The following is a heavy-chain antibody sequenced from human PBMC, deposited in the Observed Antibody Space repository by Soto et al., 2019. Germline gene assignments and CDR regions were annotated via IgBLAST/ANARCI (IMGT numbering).Heavy chain of an antibody. V-gene: IGHV4-34*01. D-gene: IGHD3-10*01. CDR2: INHSGST. CDR3: ARGTPSVVTMVRGVILDY. J-gene: IGHJ4*02. CDR1: SGSFSEYS. Sequence: QVQVQQWGAGLLKPSETLSLTCAVYSGSFSEYSWCWIRQSPGKGLERIGEINHSGSTNYNLSLRSRVTISRDTSKKQFSLKLSSVTAADTAVYYCARGTPSVVTMVRGVILDYWGQGTLVTVSS.